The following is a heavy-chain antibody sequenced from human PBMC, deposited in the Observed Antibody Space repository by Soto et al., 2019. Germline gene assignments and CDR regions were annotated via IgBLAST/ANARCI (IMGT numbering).Heavy chain of an antibody. V-gene: IGHV3-66*01. CDR3: ARDDVLCDGGRCYGVPLDV. D-gene: IGHD2-15*01. CDR2: IQSGGPT. CDR1: GFTVSSKY. J-gene: IGHJ6*04. Sequence: HPGGSLRLSCAAAGFTVSSKYMSWVRQAPGKGLEWVSLIQSGGPTYYADSVKGRFTISRDTSENTLHLQMDSLRAEDTAVYYCARDDVLCDGGRCYGVPLDVWGKGTPVTVSS.